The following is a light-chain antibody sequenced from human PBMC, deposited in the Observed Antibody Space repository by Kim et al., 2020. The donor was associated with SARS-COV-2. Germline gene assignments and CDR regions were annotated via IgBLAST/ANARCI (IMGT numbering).Light chain of an antibody. CDR3: NSRDSSGYLGV. V-gene: IGLV3-19*01. CDR2: GRN. J-gene: IGLJ3*02. Sequence: LGQGVAITCQGDTISNHFVSWHQQSPGRTPVLVMYGRNVRSSGIPDRFSGSTSGNTASLTITGAQAEDEADYYCNSRDSSGYLGVFGGGTKLTVL. CDR1: TISNHF.